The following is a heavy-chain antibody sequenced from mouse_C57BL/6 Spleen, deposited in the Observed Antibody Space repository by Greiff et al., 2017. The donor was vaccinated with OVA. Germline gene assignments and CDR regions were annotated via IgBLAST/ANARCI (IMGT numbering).Heavy chain of an antibody. D-gene: IGHD1-1*01. Sequence: EVHLVESGGGLVKPGGSLKLSCAASGFTFSDYGMHWVRQAPEKGLEWVAYISSGSSTIYYADTVKGRFTISRDNAKNTLFLQMTSLRSEDTAMYDCARITTVVATYYFDYWGQGTTLTVSS. CDR1: GFTFSDYG. CDR3: ARITTVVATYYFDY. J-gene: IGHJ2*01. CDR2: ISSGSSTI. V-gene: IGHV5-17*01.